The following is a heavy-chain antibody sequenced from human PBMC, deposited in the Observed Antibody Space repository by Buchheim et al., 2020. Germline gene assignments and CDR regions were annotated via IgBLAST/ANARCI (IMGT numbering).Heavy chain of an antibody. J-gene: IGHJ6*02. D-gene: IGHD3-10*01. CDR3: ARGGGRFGELLSNYYYYGMDV. CDR2: IHDTGN. CDR1: GGSISSGGYY. Sequence: QVQLQESGPGLVKPSQTLSLTCTVSGGSISSGGYYWSWIRQHPGKGLEWIGYIHDTGNYYNPSLKSRVTISVDTSKNQFSLKLSSVTAADTAVYYCARGGGRFGELLSNYYYYGMDVWGQGTT. V-gene: IGHV4-31*03.